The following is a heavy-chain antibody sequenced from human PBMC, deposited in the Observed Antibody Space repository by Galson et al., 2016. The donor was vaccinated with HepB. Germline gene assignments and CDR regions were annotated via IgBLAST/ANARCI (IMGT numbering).Heavy chain of an antibody. Sequence: SVKVSCKASGYTFSSYTVHWVRQAPGQRLEWMGWIATGTANTVYSQKFRGRVTFTRYASASTAYMELSSLRSEDTAVYYCARAYASGFYAPDYWGQGTLLTVSS. D-gene: IGHD3-22*01. CDR1: GYTFSSYT. CDR3: ARAYASGFYAPDY. V-gene: IGHV1-3*04. CDR2: IATGTANT. J-gene: IGHJ4*02.